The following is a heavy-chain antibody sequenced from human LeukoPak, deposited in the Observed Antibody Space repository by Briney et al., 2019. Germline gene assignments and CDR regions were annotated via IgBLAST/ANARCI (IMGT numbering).Heavy chain of an antibody. CDR2: ISWNSAAI. D-gene: IGHD6-19*01. CDR3: AKDMQWLVLDS. CDR1: GFIFDDYA. J-gene: IGHJ4*02. Sequence: GGSLRLSCAASGFIFDDYAMHWVRQAPGKGLEWVSGISWNSAAIGYADSVKGRFTISRDNAKNSLYLEMNSLRPEDTDLYYCAKDMQWLVLDSWGQGTLVTVSS. V-gene: IGHV3-9*01.